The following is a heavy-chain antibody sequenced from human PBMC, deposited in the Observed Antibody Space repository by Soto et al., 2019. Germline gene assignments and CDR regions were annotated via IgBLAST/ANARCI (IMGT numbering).Heavy chain of an antibody. V-gene: IGHV1-8*01. CDR1: GYTFTSYD. J-gene: IGHJ6*03. D-gene: IGHD3-3*01. Sequence: ASVKVSCKASGYTFTSYDINWVRQATGQGLEWMGWMNPNSGNTGYAQKFQGRVTMTRNTSISTAYMELSSLRSEDTAVYYCARGGGGRAYYDFWSGYYYYYYMDVWGKGTTVTVSS. CDR3: ARGGGGRAYYDFWSGYYYYYYMDV. CDR2: MNPNSGNT.